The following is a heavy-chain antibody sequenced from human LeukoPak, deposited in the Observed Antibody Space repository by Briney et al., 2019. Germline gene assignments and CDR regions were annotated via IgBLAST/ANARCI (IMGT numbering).Heavy chain of an antibody. Sequence: PSETLSLTCTVSGASISSGLHYWNWIRQPAGKGLEWIGRIYTSGSTNYNPSLKSRVTISVDTSKNQFSLKLSSVTAADTAVYYCAREYMVRGVITIGYMDVWGKGTTVTISS. CDR3: AREYMVRGVITIGYMDV. D-gene: IGHD3-10*01. J-gene: IGHJ6*03. CDR2: IYTSGST. V-gene: IGHV4-61*02. CDR1: GASISSGLHY.